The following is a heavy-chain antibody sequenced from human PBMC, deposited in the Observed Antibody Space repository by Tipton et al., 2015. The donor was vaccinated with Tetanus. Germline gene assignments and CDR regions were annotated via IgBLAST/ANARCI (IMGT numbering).Heavy chain of an antibody. J-gene: IGHJ4*02. CDR2: IYYSGST. Sequence: PGLVKPSETLSLTCTVSGGSISSSSYYWGWIRQPPGKGLEWIGSIYYSGSTYYNPSLKSRVTISVDTSKDQFSLKLSSVTAADTAVYYCARHGGYSSSWYDSNFDYWGQGTLATVSS. CDR1: GGSISSSSYY. V-gene: IGHV4-39*01. D-gene: IGHD6-13*01. CDR3: ARHGGYSSSWYDSNFDY.